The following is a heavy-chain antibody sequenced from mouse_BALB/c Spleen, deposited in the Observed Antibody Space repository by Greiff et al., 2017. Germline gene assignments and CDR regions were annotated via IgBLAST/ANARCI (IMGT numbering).Heavy chain of an antibody. D-gene: IGHD1-2*01. V-gene: IGHV1-80*01. CDR3: ARETTATFAY. Sequence: QVQLQQSGAELVRPGSSVKISCKASGYAFSSYWMNWVKQRPGQGLEWIGQIYPGDGDTNYNGKFKGKATLTADKSSSTAYMQLSSLTSEDSAVYVCARETTATFAYWGQGTLVTVSA. CDR1: GYAFSSYW. CDR2: IYPGDGDT. J-gene: IGHJ3*01.